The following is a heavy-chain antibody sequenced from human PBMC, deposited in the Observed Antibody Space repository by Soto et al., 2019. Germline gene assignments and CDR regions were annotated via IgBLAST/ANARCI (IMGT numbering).Heavy chain of an antibody. Sequence: ASVKVSCKASGYTFTSYGISWVRQAPGQGLEWMGWISAYNGNTNYAQKLQGRVTMTTDTSTSTAYMELRSLRSDETAVYYCARGRPHGSGGYSAFDIWGQGTMVTVSS. CDR3: ARGRPHGSGGYSAFDI. J-gene: IGHJ3*02. D-gene: IGHD6-19*01. CDR2: ISAYNGNT. CDR1: GYTFTSYG. V-gene: IGHV1-18*04.